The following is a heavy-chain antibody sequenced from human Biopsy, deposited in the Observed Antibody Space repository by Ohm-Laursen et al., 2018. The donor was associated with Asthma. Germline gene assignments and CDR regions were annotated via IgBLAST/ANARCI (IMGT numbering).Heavy chain of an antibody. D-gene: IGHD7-27*01. CDR2: FDIEDGEA. Sequence: ASVKVSCQVSGDTLTARSIHWARQAPGKGLEWMGGFDIEDGEASYAQKFKGRVTLTEDPSTDTVYMEVSSLRSDDSAVYFCGLGKGGDQHTMVSLYFWGQGTLVTVSS. CDR1: GDTLTARS. V-gene: IGHV1-24*01. CDR3: GLGKGGDQHTMVSLYF. J-gene: IGHJ4*02.